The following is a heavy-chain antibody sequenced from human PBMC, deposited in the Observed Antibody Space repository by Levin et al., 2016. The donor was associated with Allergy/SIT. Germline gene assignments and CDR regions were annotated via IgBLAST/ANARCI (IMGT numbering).Heavy chain of an antibody. D-gene: IGHD2-21*01. Sequence: ASVKVSCKASGYTFTSYYMHWVRQAPGQGLEWMGIINPRGDTTRYAQKFRGRVTLTSDTSTRTVYMELSSLRSEDTAVYYCASPFDVNYPVDHYFNMDVWGQGTTVTVSS. CDR2: INPRGDTT. CDR1: GYTFTSYY. V-gene: IGHV1-46*03. J-gene: IGHJ6*02. CDR3: ASPFDVNYPVDHYFNMDV.